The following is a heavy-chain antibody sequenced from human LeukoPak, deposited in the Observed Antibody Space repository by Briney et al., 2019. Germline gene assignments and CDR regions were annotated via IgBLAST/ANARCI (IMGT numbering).Heavy chain of an antibody. Sequence: QTGGSLRLSCAASGFTFSSYGMHWVRQAPGKGLEWVAVISYDGSNKYYADSVKGRFTISRDNSKNTLYLQMNSLRAEDTAVYYCAKDQEGMWWLRGPFDYWGQGTLVTVSS. D-gene: IGHD5-12*01. CDR1: GFTFSSYG. CDR2: ISYDGSNK. J-gene: IGHJ4*02. V-gene: IGHV3-30*18. CDR3: AKDQEGMWWLRGPFDY.